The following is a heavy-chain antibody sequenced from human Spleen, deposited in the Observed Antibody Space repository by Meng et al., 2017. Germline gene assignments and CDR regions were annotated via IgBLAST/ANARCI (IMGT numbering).Heavy chain of an antibody. V-gene: IGHV1-2*06. CDR3: ARDAGRAAGPR. D-gene: IGHD6-13*01. J-gene: IGHJ4*02. CDR1: GYTFTGYY. CDR2: IDCNNGGA. Sequence: VQLVQSGAEVEQPGASVRVSCKASGYTFTGYYIHWVRQAPGQGLEWLGRIDCNNGGAVYAQKFQDRVTLTRDTSITTAYMDLSRLTSDDTAVYYCARDAGRAAGPRWGQGTLVTVSS.